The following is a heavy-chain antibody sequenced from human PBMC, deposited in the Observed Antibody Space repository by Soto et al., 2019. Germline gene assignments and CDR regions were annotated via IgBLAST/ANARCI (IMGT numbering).Heavy chain of an antibody. CDR3: ARGVGGYCSSTSCQHNWFDP. J-gene: IGHJ5*02. V-gene: IGHV1-8*01. Sequence: ASVKVSCKASGYTFTSYDINWVRQATGQGLEWMGWMNPNSGNTGYAQKFQGRVTMTRNTSISTAYMELSSLRSEDTAVYYCARGVGGYCSSTSCQHNWFDPWGQGTLVTVSS. D-gene: IGHD2-2*01. CDR1: GYTFTSYD. CDR2: MNPNSGNT.